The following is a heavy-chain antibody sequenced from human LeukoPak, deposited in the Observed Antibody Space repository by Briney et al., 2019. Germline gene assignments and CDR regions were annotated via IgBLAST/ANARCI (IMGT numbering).Heavy chain of an antibody. J-gene: IGHJ3*01. Sequence: GESLKISCATSGYNFPRHWIGWVRQMPGKGLEYVGVIFPDDSDTRYSPSSEGHVTISADTSTNTAYLQWRSLQASDTAMYFCASRVGVAGTFDAFDLWGQGTMFTVSS. CDR3: ASRVGVAGTFDAFDL. D-gene: IGHD2-21*02. CDR1: GYNFPRHW. V-gene: IGHV5-51*01. CDR2: IFPDDSDT.